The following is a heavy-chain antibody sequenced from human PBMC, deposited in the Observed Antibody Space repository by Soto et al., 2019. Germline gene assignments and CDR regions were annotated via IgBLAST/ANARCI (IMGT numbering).Heavy chain of an antibody. CDR3: AKDRGIIVKAGDAFDV. CDR2: ISDSGDRT. D-gene: IGHD3-16*02. J-gene: IGHJ3*01. V-gene: IGHV3-23*01. CDR1: GFTLSMSA. Sequence: EVQLLESGGGLVQPGGSLRLSCASSGFTLSMSAVNWVRQAPGKGLEWVSYISDSGDRTYYAHSVKGRFTISRDRSKNTVSLQMDSLRAEDTAVYYCAKDRGIIVKAGDAFDVWGQGTKVTVSS.